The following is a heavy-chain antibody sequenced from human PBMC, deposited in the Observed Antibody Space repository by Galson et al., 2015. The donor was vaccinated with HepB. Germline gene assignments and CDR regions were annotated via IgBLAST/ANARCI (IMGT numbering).Heavy chain of an antibody. Sequence: SLRLSCAASGFTFGDYAMSWVRQAPGMGLEWVAFIRSKAYGGTTEYAASVKGRFTITRDDSQSIADLQMKSLKTEDTAVYYCTRIGVVRGVIIPFDNWGQGTLVAVSS. CDR1: GFTFGDYA. V-gene: IGHV3-49*04. D-gene: IGHD3-10*01. J-gene: IGHJ4*02. CDR2: IRSKAYGGTT. CDR3: TRIGVVRGVIIPFDN.